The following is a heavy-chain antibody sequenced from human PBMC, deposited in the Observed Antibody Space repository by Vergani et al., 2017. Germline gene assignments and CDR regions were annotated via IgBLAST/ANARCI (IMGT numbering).Heavy chain of an antibody. Sequence: EVQLLESGGGLVQPGGSLRLSCAASGFTFSSYAMSWVRQAPGKGLEWVSVISGSGDSPYYADSVKGRFTISRDNSKNTLYLQMSSLRAEDTAVYYCAKGFGRFCTNGGCPYFDYWGQGALVTVSS. CDR1: GFTFSSYA. D-gene: IGHD2-8*01. CDR2: ISGSGDSP. V-gene: IGHV3-23*01. CDR3: AKGFGRFCTNGGCPYFDY. J-gene: IGHJ4*02.